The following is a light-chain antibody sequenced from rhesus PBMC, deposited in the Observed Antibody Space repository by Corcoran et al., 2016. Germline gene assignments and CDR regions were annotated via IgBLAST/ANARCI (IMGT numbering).Light chain of an antibody. CDR2: GTS. V-gene: IGKV1-44*03. Sequence: DIQMTQSPSALSASVGDRVTISCRASQNIYTNLAWYQQKPGKAPKFLMFGTSILQAGIPFRVSGSGSGTDFTLTISSLQPEDSATYYCQQYYDYPLTFGGGTKVESK. CDR3: QQYYDYPLT. CDR1: QNIYTN. J-gene: IGKJ4*01.